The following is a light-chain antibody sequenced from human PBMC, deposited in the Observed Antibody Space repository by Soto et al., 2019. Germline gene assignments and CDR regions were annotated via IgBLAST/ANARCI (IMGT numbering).Light chain of an antibody. V-gene: IGLV2-8*01. CDR3: TSYAGSKNWV. CDR2: EVS. Sequence: QSVLTQPPSASGSPGQSVTISCTGTSSDVGGYKYVSWYQQYPGKAPKLMIYEVSRRPSGVPDRFSGSKSGNTASLTVSGLRDEDEADYYSTSYAGSKNWVFGGGTKVTVL. J-gene: IGLJ3*02. CDR1: SSDVGGYKY.